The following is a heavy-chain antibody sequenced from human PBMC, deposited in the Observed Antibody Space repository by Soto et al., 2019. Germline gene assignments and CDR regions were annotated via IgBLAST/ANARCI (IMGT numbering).Heavy chain of an antibody. D-gene: IGHD3-22*01. CDR2: IIPIFGTA. CDR1: GGTFSSYA. V-gene: IGHV1-69*13. Sequence: SVKVSCKASGGTFSSYAISWVRQAPGQGLEWMGGIIPIFGTANYAQKFQGRVTITADESTSTAYMELSSLRSEDTAVYYCVAGDYYYDSSGYYENYYYGMDVWGQGTTVTVSS. J-gene: IGHJ6*02. CDR3: VAGDYYYDSSGYYENYYYGMDV.